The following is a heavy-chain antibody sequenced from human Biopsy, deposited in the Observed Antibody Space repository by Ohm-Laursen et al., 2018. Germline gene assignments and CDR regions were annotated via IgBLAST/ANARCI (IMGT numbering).Heavy chain of an antibody. CDR3: ARDRGYYSDRTVPGYFDL. CDR1: GDSISSYY. V-gene: IGHV4-59*01. D-gene: IGHD3-22*01. J-gene: IGHJ2*01. CDR2: VYYTGST. Sequence: PGTLSLTCTVSGDSISSYYWSWIRQPPGKGLEWIGYVYYTGSTDYNPSLQSRVTISVDTSKNHFSLRLRSVTPADTAIYYCARDRGYYSDRTVPGYFDLWGRGTLVTVPS.